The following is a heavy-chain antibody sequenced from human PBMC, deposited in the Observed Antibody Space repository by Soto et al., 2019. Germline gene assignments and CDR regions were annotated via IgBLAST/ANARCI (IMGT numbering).Heavy chain of an antibody. CDR1: GGTFSSYA. J-gene: IGHJ6*02. V-gene: IGHV1-69*01. CDR2: IIPIFGTA. Sequence: QVQLVQSGAEVKKPGSSVKVSCKASGGTFSSYAISWVRQAPGQGLEWMGGIIPIFGTANYAQKFQGRVTISADESTRTAYLEPSSLRSEDTAVYYCAGGGAARQRDVGYYGMDVWGQGTTVTVSS. CDR3: AGGGAARQRDVGYYGMDV. D-gene: IGHD6-6*01.